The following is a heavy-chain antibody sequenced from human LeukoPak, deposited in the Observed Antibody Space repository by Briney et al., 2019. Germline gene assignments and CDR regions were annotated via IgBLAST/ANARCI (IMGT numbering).Heavy chain of an antibody. V-gene: IGHV1-69*13. Sequence: GASVKVSCKASGYTFTSYGISWVRQAPGQGLERMGGIIPIFGTASYAQKFQGRVTITADESTSTAYMELSSLRSEDTAVYYCASGDIVVVPAAAGIKGWGQGTLVTVSS. CDR2: IIPIFGTA. D-gene: IGHD2-2*01. J-gene: IGHJ4*02. CDR1: GYTFTSYG. CDR3: ASGDIVVVPAAAGIKG.